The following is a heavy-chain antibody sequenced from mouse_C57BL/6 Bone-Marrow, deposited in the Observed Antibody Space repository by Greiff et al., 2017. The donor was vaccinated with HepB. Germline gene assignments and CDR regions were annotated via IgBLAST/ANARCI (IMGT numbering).Heavy chain of an antibody. Sequence: EVQLQQSGAELVKPGASVKLSCTASGFNIKDYYMHWVKQRTEQGLEWIGRIDPEDGETKYDPKFQGKATITADTSSNTAYLQLSSLTSEDTAVYYGASFYYYGSSLRWYFDVWGTGTTVTVSS. D-gene: IGHD1-1*01. J-gene: IGHJ1*03. CDR1: GFNIKDYY. CDR3: ASFYYYGSSLRWYFDV. CDR2: IDPEDGET. V-gene: IGHV14-2*01.